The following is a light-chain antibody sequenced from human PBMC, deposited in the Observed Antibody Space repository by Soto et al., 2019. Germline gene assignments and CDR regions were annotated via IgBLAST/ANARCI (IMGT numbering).Light chain of an antibody. CDR1: SSN. CDR2: SND. Sequence: QSVLTQPPSASGTPGQRVTVSCSGSSSNWYQQPPGTAPKLLIYSNDQRPSGVPDRFSASKSGTSASLAISGLQSEDEADYYCASWDDSLTGFVFGTGTKVTVL. CDR3: ASWDDSLTGFV. V-gene: IGLV1-44*01. J-gene: IGLJ1*01.